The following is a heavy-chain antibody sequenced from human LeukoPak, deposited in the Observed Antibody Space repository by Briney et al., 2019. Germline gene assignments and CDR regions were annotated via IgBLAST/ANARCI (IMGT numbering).Heavy chain of an antibody. Sequence: SETLSLTCAVSGYSISSGYYWGWIRQPPGKGLEWIGSIYHSGSTYYNPSLKSRVTISVDTSKNQFSLKLSSVTAADTAVYYCATTTVGAMDYWGQGTLVTVSS. CDR3: ATTTVGAMDY. CDR1: GYSISSGYY. V-gene: IGHV4-38-2*01. D-gene: IGHD1-26*01. J-gene: IGHJ4*02. CDR2: IYHSGST.